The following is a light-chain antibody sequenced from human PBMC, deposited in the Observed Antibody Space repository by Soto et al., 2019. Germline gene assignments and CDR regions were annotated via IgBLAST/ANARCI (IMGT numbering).Light chain of an antibody. CDR2: GAS. CDR3: QQYQSLT. Sequence: EIVLTQSPGILSLSPGERATLSCRASQTVSSSYLAWYQHKPGQAPRLLIHGASSRVAGVPDRFSGSGSGTDFTLTIAKLEPEDFAVYYCQQYQSLTFGGGTKVDIK. V-gene: IGKV3-20*01. CDR1: QTVSSSY. J-gene: IGKJ4*01.